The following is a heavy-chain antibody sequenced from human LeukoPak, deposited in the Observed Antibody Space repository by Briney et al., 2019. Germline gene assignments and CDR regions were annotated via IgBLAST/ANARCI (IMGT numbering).Heavy chain of an antibody. CDR1: DGSVSSGYYY. D-gene: IGHD4-23*01. V-gene: IGHV4-61*01. CDR2: IYYTGST. CDR3: AKATVGKWFDP. J-gene: IGHJ5*02. Sequence: PSETLSLTCTVSDGSVSSGYYYWTWIRQPPGKGLEWIGYIYYTGSTNYNPSLKSRVTMSVDTSKNQFSLKLSSVTAADPAVYYCAKATVGKWFDPWGQGTLVTVSS.